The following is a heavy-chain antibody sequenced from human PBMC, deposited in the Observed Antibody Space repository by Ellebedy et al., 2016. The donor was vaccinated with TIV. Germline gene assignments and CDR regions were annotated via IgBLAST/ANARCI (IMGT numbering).Heavy chain of an antibody. Sequence: SETLSLTXAVSGGSISSSNWWRWVRQPPGKGLEWIGEIYHSGSTNYNPSLKSRVTISVDKSKNQFSLKLSSVTAADTAVYYCARDDVVVVTAIRDYYYYYGMDVWGQGTTVTVSS. J-gene: IGHJ6*02. D-gene: IGHD2-21*02. CDR2: IYHSGST. CDR1: GGSISSSNW. V-gene: IGHV4-4*02. CDR3: ARDDVVVVTAIRDYYYYYGMDV.